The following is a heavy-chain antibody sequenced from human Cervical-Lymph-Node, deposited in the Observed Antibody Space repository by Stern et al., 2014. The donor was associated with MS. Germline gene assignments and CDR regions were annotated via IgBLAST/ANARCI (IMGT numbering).Heavy chain of an antibody. V-gene: IGHV4-59*01. CDR1: GGSISSYY. CDR2: IYYSGGT. CDR3: ARVSSSWADYYYYNGMDV. D-gene: IGHD6-13*01. Sequence: QVQLQESGPGLVKPSETLSLTCTVSGGSISSYYWSWIRQPPGQGLEWIGYIYYSGGTNYNPSLKRRVTISVDTSKNQFSLKLSSVTAADTAVYYCARVSSSWADYYYYNGMDVWGQGTTVTVSS. J-gene: IGHJ6*02.